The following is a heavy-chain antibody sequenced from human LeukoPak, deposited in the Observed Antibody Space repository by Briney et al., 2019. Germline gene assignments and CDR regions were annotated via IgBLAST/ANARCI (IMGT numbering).Heavy chain of an antibody. V-gene: IGHV3-13*01. CDR1: GFTFSSYD. CDR2: IGTAGDT. D-gene: IGHD2-21*01. Sequence: GGSLRLSCAASGFTFSSYDMHWVRQATGKGLEWVSAIGTAGDTYYPGSVKGRFTISRENAKNSLYLQMNSLRAGDTAVYYCARGLWSNYGMDVWGQGTTVTVSS. CDR3: ARGLWSNYGMDV. J-gene: IGHJ6*02.